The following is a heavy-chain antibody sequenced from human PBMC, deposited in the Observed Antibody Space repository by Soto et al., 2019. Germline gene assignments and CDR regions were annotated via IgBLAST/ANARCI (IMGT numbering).Heavy chain of an antibody. V-gene: IGHV4-39*01. CDR2: IYHSGST. CDR3: ARHSAEMATIPDAFDI. J-gene: IGHJ3*02. Sequence: PSETLSLTCSVSGGSISSASYFWGWIRQPPGKGLEWIGTIYHSGSTSYNPSLKNRVTISVDTSKDQFSLKLSSVTAADTAVYYCARHSAEMATIPDAFDIWGQGTMVTVSS. D-gene: IGHD5-12*01. CDR1: GGSISSASYF.